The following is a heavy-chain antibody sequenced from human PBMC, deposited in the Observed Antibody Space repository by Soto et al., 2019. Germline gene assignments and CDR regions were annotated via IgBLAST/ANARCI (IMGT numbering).Heavy chain of an antibody. CDR2: ISSTTNYI. Sequence: GSLRLSCAASGFTFTRYSMNWVRQAPGKGLEWVASISSTTNYIYYGESLKGRLTISRDNAKNSMYLQMNTLRAEDTAVYYCARESEDLSSNLDYWGQGTPVTVSS. CDR3: ARESEDLSSNLDY. CDR1: GFTFTRYS. J-gene: IGHJ4*02. V-gene: IGHV3-21*06.